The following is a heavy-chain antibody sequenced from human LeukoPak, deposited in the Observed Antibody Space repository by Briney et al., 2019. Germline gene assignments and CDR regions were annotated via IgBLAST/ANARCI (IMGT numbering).Heavy chain of an antibody. J-gene: IGHJ4*02. Sequence: ASVKVSCKASGGTFSSYAISWVRQAPGQGLEWMGRIIPILGIANYAQKFQGRVTIIADKSTSTAYMELSSLRSEDTAVYYCARVPSRQLVRGDYWGQGTLVTVSS. CDR1: GGTFSSYA. CDR2: IIPILGIA. CDR3: ARVPSRQLVRGDY. V-gene: IGHV1-69*04. D-gene: IGHD6-13*01.